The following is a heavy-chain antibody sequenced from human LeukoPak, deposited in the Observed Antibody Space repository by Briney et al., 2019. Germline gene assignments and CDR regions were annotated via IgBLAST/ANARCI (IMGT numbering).Heavy chain of an antibody. Sequence: RASETLSLTCTVSGGSISSGGYYWSWIRQHPGKGLEWIGYIYYSGSTYYNPSLKSRVTISVDTSKNQFSLKLSSVTAADTAVYYCARAHLDYGTYDYWGQGTLVIVSS. J-gene: IGHJ4*02. D-gene: IGHD4-17*01. CDR2: IYYSGST. CDR1: GGSISSGGYY. CDR3: ARAHLDYGTYDY. V-gene: IGHV4-31*03.